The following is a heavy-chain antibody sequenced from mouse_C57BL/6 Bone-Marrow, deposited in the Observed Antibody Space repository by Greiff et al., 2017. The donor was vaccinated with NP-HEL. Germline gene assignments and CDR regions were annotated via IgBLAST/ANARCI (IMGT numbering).Heavy chain of an antibody. CDR2: IYPGSGST. J-gene: IGHJ3*01. Sequence: QVQLQQPGAELVKPGASVKMSCKASGYTFTSYWITWVKQRPGQGLEWIGDIYPGSGSTNYNEKFKSKATLTVDTSSSTAYMQLSSLTSEDSAVYYCARSGLWSNWCAYWGQGTLVTVSA. D-gene: IGHD2-5*01. V-gene: IGHV1-55*01. CDR3: ARSGLWSNWCAY. CDR1: GYTFTSYW.